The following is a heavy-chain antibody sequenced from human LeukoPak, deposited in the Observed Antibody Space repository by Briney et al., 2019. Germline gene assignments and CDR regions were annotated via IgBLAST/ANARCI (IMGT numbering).Heavy chain of an antibody. V-gene: IGHV5-51*01. D-gene: IGHD3-16*01. J-gene: IGHJ4*02. CDR1: GSSFTNHW. Sequence: GESLKISCKGSGSSFTNHWIAWVRQMPGKGLEWMGIIHPGDSDLRYSPSFQGQVTISADKSISTAYLQWSSLKASDTAMYYCASPSEVGEYYFDYWGQGTLVTVSS. CDR2: IHPGDSDL. CDR3: ASPSEVGEYYFDY.